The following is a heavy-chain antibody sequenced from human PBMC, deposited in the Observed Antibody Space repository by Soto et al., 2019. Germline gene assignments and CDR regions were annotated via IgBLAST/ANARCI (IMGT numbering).Heavy chain of an antibody. CDR3: AKMTGTTSSDY. CDR1: GFTFSSYG. D-gene: IGHD1-7*01. Sequence: QVQLVESGGGVVQPGRSLRLSCAASGFTFSSYGMHWVRQAPGKGLEWVAVISYDGSNKYYADSVKGRFTISRDNSKNTLYLQMNSLRAEDTAVYYCAKMTGTTSSDYWGQGTLVTVSS. J-gene: IGHJ4*02. V-gene: IGHV3-30*18. CDR2: ISYDGSNK.